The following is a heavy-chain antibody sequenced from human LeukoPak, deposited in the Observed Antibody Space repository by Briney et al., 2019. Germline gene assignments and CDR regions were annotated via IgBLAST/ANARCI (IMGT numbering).Heavy chain of an antibody. CDR3: ARASMTTVTAFDY. CDR1: GYSFTSYW. V-gene: IGHV5-51*01. Sequence: GESLKISCKGSGYSFTSYWIGWVRQMPVKGLEWMGIIYPGDSDTRYSPSFQGQVTISADKSITTAYLQWRSLKASDTAMYYCARASMTTVTAFDYWGQGTLVTVSS. CDR2: IYPGDSDT. D-gene: IGHD4-17*01. J-gene: IGHJ4*02.